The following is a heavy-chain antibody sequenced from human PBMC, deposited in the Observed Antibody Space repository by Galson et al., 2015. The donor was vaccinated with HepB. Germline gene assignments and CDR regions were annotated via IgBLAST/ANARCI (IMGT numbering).Heavy chain of an antibody. D-gene: IGHD3-22*01. CDR1: GFTFSSYW. CDR2: IKQDGSEK. J-gene: IGHJ1*01. CDR3: ASIAGAYYYDSSGYNAEYFQH. Sequence: SLRLSCAASGFTFSSYWMSWVRQAPGKGLEWVANIKQDGSEKYYVDSVKGRFTISRDNAKNSLYLQMNSLRAEDTAVYYCASIAGAYYYDSSGYNAEYFQHWGQGTLVTVSS. V-gene: IGHV3-7*01.